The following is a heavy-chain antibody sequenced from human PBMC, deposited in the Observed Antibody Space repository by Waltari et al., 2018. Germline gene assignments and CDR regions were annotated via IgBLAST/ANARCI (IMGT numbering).Heavy chain of an antibody. D-gene: IGHD3-3*01. CDR3: ARDVNYDFWSGYYGPFDY. Sequence: QVQLVQSGAEVKKPGASVKVSCKASGYTFTGYYMHWVRQAPGQGLEWMGCINPNSGGTNYAQKFQGRVTMTRDTSISTAYMELSRLRSDDTAVYYCARDVNYDFWSGYYGPFDYWGQGTLVTVSS. CDR1: GYTFTGYY. CDR2: INPNSGGT. J-gene: IGHJ4*02. V-gene: IGHV1-2*02.